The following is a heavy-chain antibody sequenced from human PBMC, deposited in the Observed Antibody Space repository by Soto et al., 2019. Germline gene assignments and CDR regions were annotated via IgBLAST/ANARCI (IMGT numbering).Heavy chain of an antibody. Sequence: VSVKVSCKVSGCTLTELAMHWVRHAPGKGLEWMGGFDPEDGETIYAQKFQGRVTMTEDTSTDTAYMELSSLRSEDTAVYYCATDYYDSSGYYYERAFDIWGQGTMVTVSS. CDR3: ATDYYDSSGYYYERAFDI. D-gene: IGHD3-22*01. V-gene: IGHV1-24*01. CDR2: FDPEDGET. J-gene: IGHJ3*02. CDR1: GCTLTELA.